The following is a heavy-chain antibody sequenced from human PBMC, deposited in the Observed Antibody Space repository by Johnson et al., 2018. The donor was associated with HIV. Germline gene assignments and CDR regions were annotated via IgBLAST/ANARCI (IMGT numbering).Heavy chain of an antibody. CDR3: ARDGYSSGWYGNDAFDI. J-gene: IGHJ3*02. CDR1: GFTFSSYA. D-gene: IGHD6-19*01. Sequence: QVQLVESGGGVVQPGRSLRLSCAASGFTFSSYAMHWVRQAPGKGLEWVAVISYDVSNKYYADSVKGRFTISRDNSKNTLYLQMNSLRAEDTAVYYCARDGYSSGWYGNDAFDIWGQGTMVTVSP. CDR2: ISYDVSNK. V-gene: IGHV3-30*04.